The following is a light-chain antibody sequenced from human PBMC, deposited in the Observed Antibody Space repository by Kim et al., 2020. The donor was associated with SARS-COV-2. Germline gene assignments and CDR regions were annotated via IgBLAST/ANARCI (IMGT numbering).Light chain of an antibody. CDR2: DTS. CDR3: LLSYSGARPVV. J-gene: IGLJ2*01. CDR1: TGAVTSGHY. V-gene: IGLV7-46*01. Sequence: QAVVTQEPSLTVSPGGTVTLTCGSSTGAVTSGHYPYWFQQKPGQAPRTLIYDTSNKHSWTPARFSGSLLGGKAALTISGAQPEDEAEYYCLLSYSGARPVVFGGGTQLTVL.